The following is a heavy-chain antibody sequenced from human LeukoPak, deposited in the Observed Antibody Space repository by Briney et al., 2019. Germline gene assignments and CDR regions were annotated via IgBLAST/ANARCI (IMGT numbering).Heavy chain of an antibody. D-gene: IGHD6-19*01. V-gene: IGHV1-2*02. J-gene: IGHJ5*02. Sequence: GASVKVSCKASGYAFTGYYIHWVRQAPGQGLEWMGWINPNSGGTKHAQKFQGRVTMTRDTSITTAYMGLSRLRSDDTAVYYCAKGRVVAGSKSLTYHWFDPWGQGTLVTVSS. CDR3: AKGRVVAGSKSLTYHWFDP. CDR2: INPNSGGT. CDR1: GYAFTGYY.